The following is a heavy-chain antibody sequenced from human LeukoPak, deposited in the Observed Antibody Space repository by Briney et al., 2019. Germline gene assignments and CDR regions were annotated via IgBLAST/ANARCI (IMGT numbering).Heavy chain of an antibody. CDR3: AKDMCSSTGCLDALDI. D-gene: IGHD2-2*01. Sequence: GGSLRLSCAASGFTFSTYALHWVRQAPGKGLEWVAFVHYDDIKKYYADSVKGRFTISRENSKNTVYLRMNSLRPDDTAVYYCAKDMCSSTGCLDALDIWGQGTMVTVPS. CDR1: GFTFSTYA. V-gene: IGHV3-30*02. J-gene: IGHJ3*02. CDR2: VHYDDIKK.